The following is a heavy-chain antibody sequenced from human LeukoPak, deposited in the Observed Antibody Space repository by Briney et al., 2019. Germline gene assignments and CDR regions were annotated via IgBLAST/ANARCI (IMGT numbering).Heavy chain of an antibody. D-gene: IGHD3-3*01. Sequence: PGGSLRLSCAASGFTFSSYWMHCVRQAPGKGLVWVSHIVSYATTTIYADSVKGRFTISRDHAKNTLYLQMNSLRAEDTAVYYCAREALRFPLFDPWGQGTLVTVSS. CDR2: IVSYATTT. V-gene: IGHV3-74*01. CDR3: AREALRFPLFDP. CDR1: GFTFSSYW. J-gene: IGHJ5*02.